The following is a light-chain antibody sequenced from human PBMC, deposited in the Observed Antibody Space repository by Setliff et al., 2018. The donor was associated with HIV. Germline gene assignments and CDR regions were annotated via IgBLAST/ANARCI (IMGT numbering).Light chain of an antibody. V-gene: IGLV8-61*01. CDR2: STN. Sequence: QTVVTQEPSFAVSPGGTVTLTCGLSSGSVSTSYYPSWYQQTPGQAPRTLIYSTNTRSSAVPDRFSGSILGNKAALTITGAQADDESDYYCVLYMGSDWVFGGGTQLTVL. J-gene: IGLJ3*02. CDR1: SGSVSTSYY. CDR3: VLYMGSDWV.